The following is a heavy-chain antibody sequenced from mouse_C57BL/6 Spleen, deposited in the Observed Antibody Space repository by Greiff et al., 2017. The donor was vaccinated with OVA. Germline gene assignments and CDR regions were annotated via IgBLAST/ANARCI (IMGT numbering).Heavy chain of an antibody. D-gene: IGHD2-4*01. V-gene: IGHV3-6*01. CDR3: AREKRYDYDGFAY. J-gene: IGHJ3*01. CDR1: GYSITSGYY. Sequence: EVKVEESGPGLVKPSQSLSLTCSVTGYSITSGYYWNWIRQFPGNKLEWMGYISYDGSNNYNPSLKNRISITRDTSKNQFFLKLNSVTTEDTATYYCAREKRYDYDGFAYWGQGTLVTVSA. CDR2: ISYDGSN.